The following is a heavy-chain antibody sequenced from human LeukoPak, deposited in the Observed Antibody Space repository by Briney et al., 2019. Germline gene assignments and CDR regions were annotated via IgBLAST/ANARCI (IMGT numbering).Heavy chain of an antibody. V-gene: IGHV3-30*02. CDR1: GFTFSSYG. D-gene: IGHD4-23*01. CDR3: AKHGGNGLEVDY. J-gene: IGHJ4*02. Sequence: GGSLRLSCAASGFTFSSYGMHWVRQAPGKGLEWVAFIRYDGSNKYYADSVRGRFTISRDNSKNTLYLQMNSLRAEDTAVYYCAKHGGNGLEVDYWGQGTLVTVSS. CDR2: IRYDGSNK.